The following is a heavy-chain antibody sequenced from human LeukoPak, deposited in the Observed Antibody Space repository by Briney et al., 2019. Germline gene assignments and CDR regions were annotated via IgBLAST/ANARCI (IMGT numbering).Heavy chain of an antibody. CDR3: ARLTGLWFGELWNFDY. J-gene: IGHJ4*02. D-gene: IGHD3-10*01. V-gene: IGHV4-39*01. CDR2: IYYSGST. CDR1: GFIFSNSMN. Sequence: GSLRLSCAASGFIFSNSMNWVRQAPGKGLEWIGSIYYSGSTYYNPSLKSRVTISVDTSKNQFSLKLSSVTAADTAVYYCARLTGLWFGELWNFDYWGQGTLVTVSS.